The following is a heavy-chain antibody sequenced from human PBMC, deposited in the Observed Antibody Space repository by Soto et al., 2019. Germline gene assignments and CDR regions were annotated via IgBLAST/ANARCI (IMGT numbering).Heavy chain of an antibody. CDR3: ARDEGEPYYFDY. Sequence: GGSLRLSCAAPGFTFSSYSMNWVRQAPGKGLEWVSSISSSSSYIYYADSVKGRFTISRDNAKNSLYLQMNSLRAEDTAVYYCARDEGEPYYFDYWGQGTLVTVSS. CDR1: GFTFSSYS. J-gene: IGHJ4*02. V-gene: IGHV3-21*01. CDR2: ISSSSSYI. D-gene: IGHD3-16*01.